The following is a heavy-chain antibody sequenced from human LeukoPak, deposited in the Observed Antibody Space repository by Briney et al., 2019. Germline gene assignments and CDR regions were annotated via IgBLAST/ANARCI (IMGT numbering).Heavy chain of an antibody. CDR3: ARSHYDFWSGYFPTGYFDY. D-gene: IGHD3-3*01. J-gene: IGHJ4*02. V-gene: IGHV4-59*08. CDR2: IHYSGTT. CDR1: GGSISSFY. Sequence: ASETLSLTCTVSGGSISSFYWSWIRQPPGKGLEWIGYIHYSGTTNFNPSLKSRLTISVDTSKNQFSLKLSSVTAADTAVYYCARSHYDFWSGYFPTGYFDYWGQGTLVTVSS.